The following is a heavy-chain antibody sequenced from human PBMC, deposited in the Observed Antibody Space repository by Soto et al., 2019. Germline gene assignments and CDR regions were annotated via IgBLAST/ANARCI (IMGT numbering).Heavy chain of an antibody. CDR2: ISGSGGST. V-gene: IGHV3-23*01. J-gene: IGHJ6*02. CDR3: ARAIWDTAMVTGYYYGMDV. D-gene: IGHD5-18*01. CDR1: GFTFSSYA. Sequence: PRLSCAASGFTFSSYAMSWVRQAPGKGLEWVSAISGSGGSTYYADSVKGRFTISRDNSKNTLYLQMNSLRAEDTAVYYCARAIWDTAMVTGYYYGMDVWGQGTTVTVSS.